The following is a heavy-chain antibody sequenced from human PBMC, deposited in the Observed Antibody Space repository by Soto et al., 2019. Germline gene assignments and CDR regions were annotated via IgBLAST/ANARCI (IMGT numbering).Heavy chain of an antibody. D-gene: IGHD2-2*01. Sequence: EVQLVQSGAEVKKPGESLKISCKGSGYSFTTYWIGWVRQMPGKGLEWLGIIYPGDSDIRYSPSFQGHITISADKSISTAYLQWSSLKASDTAMYYCARHSQGYCSTFSCPEGWFDPGRQGTLVTVSS. CDR2: IYPGDSDI. CDR1: GYSFTTYW. J-gene: IGHJ5*02. CDR3: ARHSQGYCSTFSCPEGWFDP. V-gene: IGHV5-51*01.